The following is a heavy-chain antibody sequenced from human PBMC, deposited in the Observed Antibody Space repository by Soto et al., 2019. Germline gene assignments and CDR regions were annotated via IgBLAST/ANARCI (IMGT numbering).Heavy chain of an antibody. J-gene: IGHJ4*02. D-gene: IGHD3-10*01. CDR2: IYYSGST. CDR1: AGSISSSY. CDR3: ARDNGSGSYFRYFDY. V-gene: IGHV4-59*01. Sequence: PSEPLSLTCTVSAGSISSSYWSWIRQRAGKGLEWIGYIYYSGSTNYNPSLKSRVTISVDTSKNQFSLKLSSVTAADTAVYYCARDNGSGSYFRYFDYWGQGTLVTVSS.